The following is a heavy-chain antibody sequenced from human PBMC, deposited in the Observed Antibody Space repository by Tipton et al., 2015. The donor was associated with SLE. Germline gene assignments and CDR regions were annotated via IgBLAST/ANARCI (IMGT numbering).Heavy chain of an antibody. D-gene: IGHD4-17*01. CDR2: INPSGGRT. V-gene: IGHV1-46*01. CDR3: AIQAPSRDYVRSAFDI. J-gene: IGHJ3*02. Sequence: QVQLVQSGAEMKKPGASVKVSCKASGYTFSSYYIHWVRQAPGQGLEWMGIINPSGGRTSYAQKFQGRVTMTRDTSTRTVYMELSSLRSEDTAVYYCAIQAPSRDYVRSAFDIWGQGTMVTVSS. CDR1: GYTFSSYY.